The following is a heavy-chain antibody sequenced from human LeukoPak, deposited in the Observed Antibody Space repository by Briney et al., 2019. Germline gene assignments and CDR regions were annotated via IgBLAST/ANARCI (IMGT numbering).Heavy chain of an antibody. CDR3: ARAKFDSSRYYYRGFDI. CDR1: GFTFSDHS. J-gene: IGHJ3*02. Sequence: GGSLRLSCAASGFTFSDHSMTWVRQAPGKGLQWVSAVSGSGAHTYYADSVKGRFTMSRDNAKKSLYLQMNSLRAEDTAVYYCARAKFDSSRYYYRGFDIWGQGTMVTVSS. D-gene: IGHD3-22*01. V-gene: IGHV3-11*04. CDR2: VSGSGAHT.